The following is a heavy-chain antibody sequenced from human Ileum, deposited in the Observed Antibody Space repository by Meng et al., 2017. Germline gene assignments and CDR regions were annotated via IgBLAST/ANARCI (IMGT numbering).Heavy chain of an antibody. D-gene: IGHD3-16*01. CDR1: GYTFTGYY. Sequence: QVQRVPAGAEGKKPGASVKVSCKASGYTFTGYYMHWVRHAPGQGLEWMGRINPNSGGTNYAQKFQGRVTMTRDTSISTAYMELSRLRSDDTAVYYCARGQNYDYVWGHWGQGTLVTVSS. J-gene: IGHJ4*02. V-gene: IGHV1-2*06. CDR2: INPNSGGT. CDR3: ARGQNYDYVWGH.